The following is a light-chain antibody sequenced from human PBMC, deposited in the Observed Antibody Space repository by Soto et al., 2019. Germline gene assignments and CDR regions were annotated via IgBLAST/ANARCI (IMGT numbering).Light chain of an antibody. CDR2: DTS. J-gene: IGKJ1*01. Sequence: ERVMTQSPATLSVSPGERATLSCRASQSVSSTSFAWYQLKPGQAPRLLIYDTSARAGGIPARFSGSGSGTDFILTIDRLEPEDFAVYYCQQYGGSPRTFGQGTKVDIK. CDR1: QSVSSTS. CDR3: QQYGGSPRT. V-gene: IGKV3-20*01.